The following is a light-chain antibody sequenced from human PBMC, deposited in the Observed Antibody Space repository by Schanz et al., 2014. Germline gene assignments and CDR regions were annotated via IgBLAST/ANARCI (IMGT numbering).Light chain of an antibody. CDR1: QSVTDNY. J-gene: IGKJ5*01. Sequence: EIVLTQSPGTLSLSPGERAALSCRASQSVTDNYLAWYQQKPGRAPRLLIYDASSRATGIPDRFSGSGSGTEFTLTINSLQPDDFATYYCQRYKSYLSTFGQGTRLEIK. CDR3: QRYKSYLST. CDR2: DAS. V-gene: IGKV3-20*01.